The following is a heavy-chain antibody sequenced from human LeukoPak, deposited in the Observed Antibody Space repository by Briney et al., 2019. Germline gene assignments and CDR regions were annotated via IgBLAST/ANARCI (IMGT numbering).Heavy chain of an antibody. D-gene: IGHD3-10*01. Sequence: GGSLRLSCAASGFTFSSYGMHWVRQAPGKGLEWVAVISYDGSNKYYADSVKGRFTISRDNSKNTLYLQMNSLRAEDTAVYYCAKAYSSQPWLLGGYWGQGTLVTVSS. CDR3: AKAYSSQPWLLGGY. V-gene: IGHV3-30*18. CDR2: ISYDGSNK. CDR1: GFTFSSYG. J-gene: IGHJ4*02.